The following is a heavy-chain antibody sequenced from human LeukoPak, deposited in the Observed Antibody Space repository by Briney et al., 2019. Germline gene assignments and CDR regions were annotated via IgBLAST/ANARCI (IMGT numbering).Heavy chain of an antibody. D-gene: IGHD5-18*01. J-gene: IGHJ5*02. CDR3: ARRYQPGYSYDWFDP. V-gene: IGHV5-51*01. CDR2: IYPGDSDT. Sequence: GESLKISCKGSGYSFTSYWIGWVRQMPGKGLEWMGIIYPGDSDTRYSPSFQGQVTISADKSISTAYLQWSSLKASDTAMYYCARRYQPGYSYDWFDPWGQGTLVTVSS. CDR1: GYSFTSYW.